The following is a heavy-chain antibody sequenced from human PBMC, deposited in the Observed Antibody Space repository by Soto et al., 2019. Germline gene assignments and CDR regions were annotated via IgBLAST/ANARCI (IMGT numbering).Heavy chain of an antibody. CDR1: GFTFSSYW. Sequence: GGSLRLSCAASGFTFSSYWMSWVRQAPGKGLEWVATIKTDGSEKYYVDSVKGRFTVSRDNAESSLYLQMNSLRAEDTAVYYCASQCSKSTNYWGQVTLVTVYS. D-gene: IGHD2-8*01. CDR3: ASQCSKSTNY. CDR2: IKTDGSEK. J-gene: IGHJ4*02. V-gene: IGHV3-7*01.